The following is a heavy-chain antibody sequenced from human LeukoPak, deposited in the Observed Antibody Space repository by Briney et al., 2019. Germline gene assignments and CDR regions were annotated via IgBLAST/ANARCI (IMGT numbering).Heavy chain of an antibody. J-gene: IGHJ4*02. CDR1: GFIFDDYA. CDR3: LYDFGNY. CDR2: IRSKVSGGTT. D-gene: IGHD3-3*01. V-gene: IGHV3-49*04. Sequence: GGSLRLSCTPSGFIFDDYALSWVRQAPGRRLEWVGFIRSKVSGGTTEYAASVEGRVTISRHDSKSIAYLQMNSLKTEDTAVYYCLYDFGNYWGQGTLVTVSS.